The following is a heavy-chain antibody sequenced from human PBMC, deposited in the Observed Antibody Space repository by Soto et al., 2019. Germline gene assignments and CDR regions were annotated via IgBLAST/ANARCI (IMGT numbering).Heavy chain of an antibody. CDR2: ISSDGSVK. V-gene: IGHV3-30*03. J-gene: IGHJ1*01. D-gene: IGHD6-25*01. CDR3: AREGHSRGYGAYLQH. Sequence: QVQLVESGGGVVQPGRSLRLSCAASEFIFSSYGMHWVRQAPGQGLEWVAVISSDGSVKYYADSVKGRFTISRDNSKNTLYLQMNSLRTEDTAVYHCAREGHSRGYGAYLQHWGQGTLVTGSS. CDR1: EFIFSSYG.